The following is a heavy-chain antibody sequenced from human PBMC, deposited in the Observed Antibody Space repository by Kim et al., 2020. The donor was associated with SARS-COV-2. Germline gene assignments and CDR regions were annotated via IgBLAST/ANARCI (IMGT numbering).Heavy chain of an antibody. CDR1: GFNLGAYE. J-gene: IGHJ4*02. CDR2: IPVDGSRG. CDR3: TRDNPTVADFDS. V-gene: IGHV3-48*03. D-gene: IGHD4-17*01. Sequence: GGSLRLSCATSGFNLGAYEMNWVRQAPGKGLEWVAYIPVDGSRGEYADSVEGRFSIFKDNAQKSLILQMNSLRAEDTALYYCTRDNPTVADFDSWGQGTL.